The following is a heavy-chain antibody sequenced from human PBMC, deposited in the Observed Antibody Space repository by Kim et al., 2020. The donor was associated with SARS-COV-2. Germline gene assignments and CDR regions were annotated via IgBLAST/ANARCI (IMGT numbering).Heavy chain of an antibody. D-gene: IGHD6-13*01. CDR2: IYYSGST. V-gene: IGHV4-39*01. J-gene: IGHJ4*02. CDR3: ARHAWQSSSWYWGFDY. CDR1: GGSISSSSYY. Sequence: SETLSLTCTVSGGSISSSSYYWGWIRQPPGKGLEWIGSIYYSGSTYYNPSLKSRVTISVDTSKNQFSLKLSSVTAADTAVYYCARHAWQSSSWYWGFDYWGQGTLVTVSP.